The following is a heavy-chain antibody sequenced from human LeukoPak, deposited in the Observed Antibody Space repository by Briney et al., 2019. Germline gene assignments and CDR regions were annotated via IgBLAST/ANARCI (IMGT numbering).Heavy chain of an antibody. D-gene: IGHD3-3*01. V-gene: IGHV1-2*02. Sequence: GASVKVSCKASGYTFTGYYMHWVRQAPGQGLEWMGWINPNSGGTNYAQKFQGRVTMTRDTSISTAHMELSRLRSDDTAVYYCAVYYDFWSGYYREKRFDPWGQGTLVTVSS. CDR1: GYTFTGYY. CDR3: AVYYDFWSGYYREKRFDP. CDR2: INPNSGGT. J-gene: IGHJ5*02.